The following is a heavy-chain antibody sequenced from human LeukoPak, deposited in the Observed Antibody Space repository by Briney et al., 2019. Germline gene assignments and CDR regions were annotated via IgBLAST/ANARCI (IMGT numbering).Heavy chain of an antibody. CDR3: ARLMGAYCGGDCYLDY. Sequence: SVKASCKASGGTFSSYAISWVRQAPGQGLEWMGGIIPIFGTANYAQKFQGRVTITADESTSTAYMELSSPRSEDTAVYYCARLMGAYCGGDCYLDYWGQGTLVTVSS. V-gene: IGHV1-69*13. CDR1: GGTFSSYA. J-gene: IGHJ4*02. CDR2: IIPIFGTA. D-gene: IGHD2-21*02.